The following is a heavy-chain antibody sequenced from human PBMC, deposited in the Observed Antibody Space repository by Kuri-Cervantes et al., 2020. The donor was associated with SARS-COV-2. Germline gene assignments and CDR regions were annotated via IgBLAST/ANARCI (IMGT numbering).Heavy chain of an antibody. CDR3: ARDTHNWNSLNDY. CDR1: GFTFSTYA. Sequence: GESLKISCAASGFTFSTYAMHWVRQAPGKGLEWVANIKQDGSEKHYVDSAKGRFTISRDNAKNSLYLQMNGLRAEDTAVYYCARDTHNWNSLNDYWGQGTLVTVSS. D-gene: IGHD1-7*01. V-gene: IGHV3-7*05. CDR2: IKQDGSEK. J-gene: IGHJ4*02.